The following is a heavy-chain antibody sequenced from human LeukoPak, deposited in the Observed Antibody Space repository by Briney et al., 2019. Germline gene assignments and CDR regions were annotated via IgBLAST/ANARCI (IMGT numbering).Heavy chain of an antibody. CDR2: ISADGGRT. V-gene: IGHV3-43*02. J-gene: IGHJ3*02. Sequence: GGSLRLSCAASGFTFDDYAMDWVRQAPGKGLEGVSLISADGGRTFYADSVKGRFTISRGNSKNSLYLQMDSLRTVDTALYYCAKDLASLYDAFDIWGQGTMVTVSS. CDR3: AKDLASLYDAFDI. CDR1: GFTFDDYA.